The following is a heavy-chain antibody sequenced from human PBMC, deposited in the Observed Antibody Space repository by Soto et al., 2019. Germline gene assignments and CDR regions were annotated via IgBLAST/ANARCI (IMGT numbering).Heavy chain of an antibody. V-gene: IGHV3-23*01. CDR3: AKEGDDYIWGRYPSEEYYFDY. D-gene: IGHD3-16*02. Sequence: EVQLLESGGGLVQPGGSLRLSCAASGFTFSSYAMSWVRQAPGKGLEWVSAISGSGGSTYYADSVKGRFTISRDNSKNTLYLQMNSLRAEDTALYYCAKEGDDYIWGRYPSEEYYFDYWVQGTLVTVSS. J-gene: IGHJ4*02. CDR1: GFTFSSYA. CDR2: ISGSGGST.